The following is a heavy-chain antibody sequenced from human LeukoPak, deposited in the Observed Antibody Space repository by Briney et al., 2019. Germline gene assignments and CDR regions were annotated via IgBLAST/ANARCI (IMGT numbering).Heavy chain of an antibody. D-gene: IGHD6-19*01. V-gene: IGHV3-23*01. J-gene: IGHJ4*02. CDR1: GFTFSSYA. Sequence: PGGSFRLSCAASGFTFSSYAMSWVRQAPGKGLEWVSAISVSGGGTYYADSVKGRFTISRDNSKNTLYLQLNSLGAEDTAVYFCAKIDSPRVGWRAPFVYWGQGTLVTVSS. CDR3: AKIDSPRVGWRAPFVY. CDR2: ISVSGGGT.